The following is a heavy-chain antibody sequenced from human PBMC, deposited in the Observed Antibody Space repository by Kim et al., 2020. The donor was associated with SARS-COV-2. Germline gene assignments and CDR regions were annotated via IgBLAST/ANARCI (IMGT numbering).Heavy chain of an antibody. D-gene: IGHD3-16*01. J-gene: IGHJ4*02. Sequence: ISYADSVKGRFTISGDNSKNTLYPQMNNLRDEDSAVYYCARAITYGLGFGKWGQGTLVTVSS. V-gene: IGHV3-53*01. CDR3: ARAITYGLGFGK. CDR2: I.